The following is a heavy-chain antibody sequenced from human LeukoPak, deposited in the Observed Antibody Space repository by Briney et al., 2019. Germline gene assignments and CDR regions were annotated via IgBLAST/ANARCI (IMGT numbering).Heavy chain of an antibody. CDR3: ARDRGIAAAVPFDY. CDR2: IYYSGST. D-gene: IGHD6-13*01. V-gene: IGHV4-59*01. CDR1: GGSISSYY. Sequence: SEALSLTCTVSGGSISSYYWSWIRQPPGEGLGWIGYIYYSGSTNYNPSLNSRVTISVDTSKNQFSLKLNSVTAADTAVYYCARDRGIAAAVPFDYWGQGTLVTVSS. J-gene: IGHJ4*02.